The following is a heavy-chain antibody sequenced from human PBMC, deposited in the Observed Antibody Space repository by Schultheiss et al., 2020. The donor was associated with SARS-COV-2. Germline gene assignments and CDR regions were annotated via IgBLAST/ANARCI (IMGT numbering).Heavy chain of an antibody. J-gene: IGHJ3*02. Sequence: GESLKISCAASGFTFSSYAMHWVRQAPGKGLEWVSVISGSGGTTNYADPVKGRFTISRDNSKNTLYLQMNSLRAEDTAVYYCARDGPCGGDCYSYVGAFDIWGQGTMVTVSS. CDR1: GFTFSSYA. CDR3: ARDGPCGGDCYSYVGAFDI. CDR2: ISGSGGTT. D-gene: IGHD2-21*02. V-gene: IGHV3-NL1*01.